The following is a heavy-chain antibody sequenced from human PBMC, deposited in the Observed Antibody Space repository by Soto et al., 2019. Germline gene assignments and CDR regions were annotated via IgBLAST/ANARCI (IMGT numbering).Heavy chain of an antibody. J-gene: IGHJ2*01. Sequence: GGSLRLSCSASGFTFSSYGMHWVRQAPGKGLEWVAVISYDGSNKYYADSVKGRFTISRDNSKNTRYLQMNSLRAEDTAVYYCAKDAGDYGDYWYFDLWGRGTLVTVSS. D-gene: IGHD4-17*01. CDR2: ISYDGSNK. V-gene: IGHV3-30*18. CDR1: GFTFSSYG. CDR3: AKDAGDYGDYWYFDL.